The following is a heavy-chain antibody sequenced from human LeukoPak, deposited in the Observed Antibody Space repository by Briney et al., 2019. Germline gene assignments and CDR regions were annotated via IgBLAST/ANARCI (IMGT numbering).Heavy chain of an antibody. D-gene: IGHD3-10*01. Sequence: SETLSLSCTVSGGSISSSTSHWGWVRQPPGKGLEWIGSTSYTGTTYYNPSLLSRVSISVDTSTNQFSLKVRSVTAGDTALYYCARVGHDYYGSGSSAFHLWGQGTRVAVSP. V-gene: IGHV4-39*01. CDR2: TSYTGTT. CDR3: ARVGHDYYGSGSSAFHL. J-gene: IGHJ3*01. CDR1: GGSISSSTSH.